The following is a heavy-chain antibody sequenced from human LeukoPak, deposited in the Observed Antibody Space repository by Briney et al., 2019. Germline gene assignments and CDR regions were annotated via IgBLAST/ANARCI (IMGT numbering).Heavy chain of an antibody. D-gene: IGHD3-22*01. CDR3: ARGWTMIVVVPILQGFDI. CDR1: GVSFSGYY. V-gene: IGHV4-34*01. Sequence: PSETLSPTCAASGVSFSGYYWSWVRQPPGKGLEWVGEINNSGSTNYNPSLKTRVTISVDTSKNQFSLKLSSVTAADTAVYYCARGWTMIVVVPILQGFDIWGQGTMVTVSS. CDR2: INNSGST. J-gene: IGHJ3*02.